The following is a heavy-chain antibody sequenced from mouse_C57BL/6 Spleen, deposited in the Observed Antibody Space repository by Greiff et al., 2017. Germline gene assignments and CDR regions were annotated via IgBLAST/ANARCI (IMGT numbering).Heavy chain of an antibody. CDR1: GYTFTSYW. D-gene: IGHD2-3*01. CDR2: LNPSDSDT. CDR3: AMNDGYCLAWFAY. Sequence: VQLQQSGAELVQPGASVKVSCKASGYTFTSYWMHWVKQRPGQGLEWIGRLNPSDSDTNYNQKFKGKATFTVDKSSSTAYMQLSSLTSEDSAVYYWAMNDGYCLAWFAYWGQGTLVTVSA. V-gene: IGHV1-74*01. J-gene: IGHJ3*01.